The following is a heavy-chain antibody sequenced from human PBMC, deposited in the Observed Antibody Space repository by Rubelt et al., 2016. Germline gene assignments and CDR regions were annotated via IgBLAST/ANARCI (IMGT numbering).Heavy chain of an antibody. CDR1: GYTFTSYG. D-gene: IGHD6-6*01. J-gene: IGHJ2*01. CDR2: ISAYHGNT. V-gene: IGHV1-18*01. CDR3: ARDRIRIAARQGWYFDL. Sequence: QVQLVQSGAEVKKPGASVKVSCKASGYTFTSYGISWVRQAPGQGLEWLGWISAYHGNTNYAQKPQGRVTMTTDTSPSTAYMELRSRRSDDTAVYYCARDRIRIAARQGWYFDLWGRGTLVTVSS.